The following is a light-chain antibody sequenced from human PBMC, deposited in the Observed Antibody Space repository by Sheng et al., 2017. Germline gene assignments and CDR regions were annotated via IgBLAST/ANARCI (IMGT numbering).Light chain of an antibody. CDR1: NIGSKG. J-gene: IGLJ2*01. CDR3: QVWDSSSDHVI. Sequence: SYVLTQPPSVSVAPGKAASISCGGDNIGSKGVHWYQQRPGQAPVLVFSDHSDQPSGILERISASKAGDTATLTISRVEAGDEADYYCQVWDSSSDHVIFGGGTKLAVL. V-gene: IGLV3-21*03. CDR2: DHS.